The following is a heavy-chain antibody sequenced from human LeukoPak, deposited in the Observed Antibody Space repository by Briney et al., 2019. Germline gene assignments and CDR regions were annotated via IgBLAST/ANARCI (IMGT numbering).Heavy chain of an antibody. J-gene: IGHJ6*03. Sequence: GASVKVSCKASGYTFTSYYMHWVRQAPEQGLEWMGIINPSGGSTNYAQKFQGRVTMTRDTSTNTVYMELSSLRSEDTAVYYCARGPSITMVRGGQWYYYMDVWGKGTTVTISS. CDR3: ARGPSITMVRGGQWYYYMDV. CDR1: GYTFTSYY. V-gene: IGHV1-46*01. D-gene: IGHD3-10*01. CDR2: INPSGGST.